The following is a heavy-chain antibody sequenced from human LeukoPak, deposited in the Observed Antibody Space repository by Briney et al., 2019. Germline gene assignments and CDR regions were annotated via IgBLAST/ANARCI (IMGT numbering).Heavy chain of an antibody. J-gene: IGHJ4*02. Sequence: PGGSLRLSCAASGFTFSSYGMHWVRQAPGKGLEWVAVIWYDGSNKYYADSVKGRFTISRDNSKNTLYLQVNSLRAEDTAVYYCARARGGYYEYYFDYWGQGALVTVSS. D-gene: IGHD3-10*01. CDR1: GFTFSSYG. V-gene: IGHV3-33*01. CDR2: IWYDGSNK. CDR3: ARARGGYYEYYFDY.